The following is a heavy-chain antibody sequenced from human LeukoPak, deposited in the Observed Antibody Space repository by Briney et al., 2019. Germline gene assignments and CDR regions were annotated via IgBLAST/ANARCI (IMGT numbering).Heavy chain of an antibody. CDR3: AREYDYVWIF. CDR1: GYSISNGFY. D-gene: IGHD3-16*01. CDR2: IHHSGAT. Sequence: SETLSLTCAVSGYSISNGFYWGWIRQPPGKGLEYIGSIHHSGATYYNPSLKSRLTISVDTSKNQFSLKLSSVTAADTAMHYCAREYDYVWIFWGQGTLVTVSS. J-gene: IGHJ4*02. V-gene: IGHV4-38-2*01.